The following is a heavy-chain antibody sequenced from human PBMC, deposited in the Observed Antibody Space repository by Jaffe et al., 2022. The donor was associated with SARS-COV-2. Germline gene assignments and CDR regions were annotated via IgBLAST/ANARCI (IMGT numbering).Heavy chain of an antibody. CDR3: ARVEGTPYGPFDI. D-gene: IGHD4-17*01. Sequence: EVQLVESGGDLVQPGGSLRLSCAASGFAVSTNYISWVRQAPGKGLEWVSVIYSGGSTYYADTVKGRFTISRDNSKNTLYLQMNSLRAEDTAVYYCARVEGTPYGPFDIWGQGTMVTVSS. V-gene: IGHV3-66*02. CDR1: GFAVSTNY. J-gene: IGHJ3*02. CDR2: IYSGGST.